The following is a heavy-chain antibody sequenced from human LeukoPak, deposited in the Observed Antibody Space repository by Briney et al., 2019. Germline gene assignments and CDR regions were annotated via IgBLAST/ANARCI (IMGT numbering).Heavy chain of an antibody. CDR1: GGSISSGGYY. V-gene: IGHV4-31*03. D-gene: IGHD4-17*01. CDR2: IYYSGST. J-gene: IGHJ4*02. Sequence: SSQTLSLTCTVSGGSISSGGYYWSWIRQHPGKGLEWIGYIYYSGSTYYNPSLKSRVTISVDTSKNQFSLKLSSVTAADTAVYYCARVGTVTTFDYWGQGTLVTVSS. CDR3: ARVGTVTTFDY.